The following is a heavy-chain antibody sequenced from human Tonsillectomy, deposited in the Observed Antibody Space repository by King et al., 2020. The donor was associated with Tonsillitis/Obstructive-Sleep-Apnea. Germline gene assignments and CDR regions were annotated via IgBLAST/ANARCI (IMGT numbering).Heavy chain of an antibody. CDR3: ARSIQGWHYFDY. CDR2: ISYDGSNK. J-gene: IGHJ4*02. Sequence: VQLVESGGGVVQPGRSLRLSCAASGFKFSSYALHWVRQAPGKGLEWVAFISYDGSNKYYADSVKGRFTISRDNSKNTLYLQMNSLRAEDTAVYDCARSIQGWHYFDYWGQGTLVTVSS. V-gene: IGHV3-30*04. D-gene: IGHD6-19*01. CDR1: GFKFSSYA.